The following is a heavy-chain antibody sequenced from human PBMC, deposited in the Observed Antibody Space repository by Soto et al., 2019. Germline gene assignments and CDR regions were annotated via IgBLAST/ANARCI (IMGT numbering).Heavy chain of an antibody. V-gene: IGHV3-33*08. CDR1: GFSLRDYG. CDR3: ARDIWSVALDV. CDR2: TRFDGNNQ. D-gene: IGHD2-15*01. J-gene: IGHJ6*02. Sequence: PGGSLRLSCAASGFSLRDYGMHWVRQAPGKGLEWVAVTRFDGNNQHYGDSVKGRFTVSRDIPKNTLYLQMNSLRVEDTAVYYCARDIWSVALDVWGQGTTVTVSS.